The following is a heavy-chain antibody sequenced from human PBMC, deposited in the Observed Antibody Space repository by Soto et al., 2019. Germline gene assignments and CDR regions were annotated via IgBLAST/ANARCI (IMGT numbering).Heavy chain of an antibody. CDR2: IIPIFGTA. D-gene: IGHD2-21*01. CDR1: GGTFSSYA. V-gene: IGHV1-69*12. CDR3: ARSRPPDCYMVLCAFDI. Sequence: QVQLVQSGAEVKKPGSSVKVSCKASGGTFSSYAISWVRQAPGQGLEWMGGIIPIFGTANYAQKFRGRVTSTAGESTSTAYMELSSLRSEDTAVYYCARSRPPDCYMVLCAFDIWGQGTMVTVSS. J-gene: IGHJ3*02.